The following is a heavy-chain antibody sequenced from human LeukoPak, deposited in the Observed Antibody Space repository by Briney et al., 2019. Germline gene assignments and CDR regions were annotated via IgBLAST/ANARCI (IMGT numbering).Heavy chain of an antibody. D-gene: IGHD3-22*01. Sequence: PGESLRLSXAASGFTFSSYTMTWVRQAPGKGLEWVSSISRSSNYIYYADSLKGRFTISRDNAKNSLYLQVNSLRAEDTAVYYCARNYYDSSGYVVNGAFDIWGQGTMVTVSS. CDR2: ISRSSNYI. V-gene: IGHV3-21*01. CDR1: GFTFSSYT. J-gene: IGHJ3*02. CDR3: ARNYYDSSGYVVNGAFDI.